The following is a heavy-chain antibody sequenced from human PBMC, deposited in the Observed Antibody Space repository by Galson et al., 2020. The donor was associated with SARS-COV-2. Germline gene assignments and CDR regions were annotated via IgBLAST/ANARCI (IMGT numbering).Heavy chain of an antibody. D-gene: IGHD5-18*01. Sequence: GGSLRLSCAASGFTFSSYAMHWVRQAPGKGLEWVGVISYDGSNKYYADSVKGRFTISRDNSKNTLYLQMNSLRAEDTAVYYCASGPYSYGRHWGQGTLVTVSS. CDR1: GFTFSSYA. V-gene: IGHV3-30*04. J-gene: IGHJ4*02. CDR3: ASGPYSYGRH. CDR2: ISYDGSNK.